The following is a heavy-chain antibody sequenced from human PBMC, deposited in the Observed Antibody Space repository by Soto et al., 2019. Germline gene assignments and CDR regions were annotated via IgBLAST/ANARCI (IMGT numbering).Heavy chain of an antibody. CDR1: GFTFSSYA. CDR3: AKDRIVLMVYAAYGFDY. J-gene: IGHJ4*02. V-gene: IGHV3-23*01. CDR2: ISGSGGST. D-gene: IGHD2-8*01. Sequence: EVQLLESGGGLVQPGGSLRLSCAASGFTFSSYAMSWVRQAPGKGLEWVSAISGSGGSTYYADSVKGRFTISRGNSKNTLYLQMNSLRAEDTAVYYCAKDRIVLMVYAAYGFDYWGQGTLVTVSS.